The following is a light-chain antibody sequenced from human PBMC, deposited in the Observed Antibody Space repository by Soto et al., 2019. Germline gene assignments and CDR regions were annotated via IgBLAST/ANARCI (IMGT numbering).Light chain of an antibody. J-gene: IGKJ5*01. CDR1: ETVSSY. CDR2: DAS. CDR3: LHRMNWPLT. Sequence: EIVMTQSPATLSVSPGDRATLSCRASETVSSYLLWYQQKPGQDPRLLIYDASERATGIPARFSGSGSETDFTLTISSLEPGDFGVYYCLHRMNWPLTFGQGTRLEIK. V-gene: IGKV3-11*01.